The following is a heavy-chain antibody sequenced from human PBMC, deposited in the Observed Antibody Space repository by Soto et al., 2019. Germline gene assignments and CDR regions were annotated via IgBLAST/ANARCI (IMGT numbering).Heavy chain of an antibody. CDR2: IIPIFGTA. V-gene: IGHV1-69*12. CDR1: GGTFSSYA. Sequence: QVQLVQSGAEVKKPGSSVKVSCKASGGTFSSYAISWVRQAPGQGLEWMGGIIPIFGTANYAQKFQGRVTITADESTSTDYMELSSLRSEDTAVYYCARDRNQGLDYYYGMDVWGQGTTVTVSS. J-gene: IGHJ6*02. CDR3: ARDRNQGLDYYYGMDV.